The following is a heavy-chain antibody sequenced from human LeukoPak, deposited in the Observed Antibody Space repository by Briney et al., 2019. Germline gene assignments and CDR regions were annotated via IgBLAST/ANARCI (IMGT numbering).Heavy chain of an antibody. D-gene: IGHD1-26*01. CDR2: ISSSGSTI. Sequence: GGSLRLSCAASGFTFSSYEMNWVRQAPGKGLEWVSYISSSGSTIYYADSVKGRFTISRDNAKNSLYLQMNSLRAEDTAVYYCARDWWELPVYWGQGTLSPSPQ. CDR3: ARDWWELPVY. CDR1: GFTFSSYE. J-gene: IGHJ4*02. V-gene: IGHV3-48*03.